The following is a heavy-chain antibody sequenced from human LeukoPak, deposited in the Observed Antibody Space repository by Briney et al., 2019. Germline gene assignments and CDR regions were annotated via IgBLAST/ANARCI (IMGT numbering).Heavy chain of an antibody. Sequence: ASVKVSCKASGYTFTSYAMHWVRQAPGQRLEWMGWINAGNGNTKYSQKFQGRVTITRDTSASTAYMELSSLRSEDTAVYYCARGGTMVRGAPAHDWGQGTLVTVSS. CDR1: GYTFTSYA. V-gene: IGHV1-3*01. D-gene: IGHD3-10*01. J-gene: IGHJ4*02. CDR2: INAGNGNT. CDR3: ARGGTMVRGAPAHD.